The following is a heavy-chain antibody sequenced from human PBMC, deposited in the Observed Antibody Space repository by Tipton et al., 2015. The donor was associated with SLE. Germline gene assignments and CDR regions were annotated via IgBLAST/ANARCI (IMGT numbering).Heavy chain of an antibody. CDR1: GFSFNEYG. J-gene: IGHJ6*02. D-gene: IGHD2-8*01. V-gene: IGHV3-9*01. CDR2: ISWNSDSI. CDR3: ARGPAGVEGGSRGGSGVAL. Sequence: SLRLSCEGSGFSFNEYGMHWVRQVPGKGLEWVSGISWNSDSIDYADSVKGRFTISRDNAKNSLYLQMNSLRAEDTALYYCARGPAGVEGGSRGGSGVALWGQGTTVAVS.